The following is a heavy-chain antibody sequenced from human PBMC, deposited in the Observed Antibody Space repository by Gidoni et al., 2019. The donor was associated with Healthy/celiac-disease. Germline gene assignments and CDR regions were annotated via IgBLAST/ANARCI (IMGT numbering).Heavy chain of an antibody. CDR2: IDYSGST. V-gene: IGHV4-59*01. CDR3: ASSYSSGWLVY. Sequence: QVQLQDSGPGLVKPSETLSLTCPASRGSISSYSWSWLRQPPGKGLEWIGYIDYSGSTNYTPSLKSRVTISVDTSKNQFSLKLSSVTAADTAVYDGASSYSSGWLVYWGQGTLVTVSS. J-gene: IGHJ4*02. D-gene: IGHD6-19*01. CDR1: RGSISSYS.